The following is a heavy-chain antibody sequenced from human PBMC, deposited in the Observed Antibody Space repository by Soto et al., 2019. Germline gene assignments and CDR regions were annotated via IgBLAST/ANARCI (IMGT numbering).Heavy chain of an antibody. CDR2: ISGSGGST. D-gene: IGHD3-22*01. J-gene: IGHJ5*02. CDR1: GFTFSSYA. V-gene: IGHV3-23*01. Sequence: GGSLRLSWAASGFTFSSYAMSSVRQAPVKRLEWVSAISGSGGSTYYADSVKGRFTISRDNSKNTLYLQMNSLRAEDTAVYYCAKDRHSSGSKITWFDPWGQGTLVTVSS. CDR3: AKDRHSSGSKITWFDP.